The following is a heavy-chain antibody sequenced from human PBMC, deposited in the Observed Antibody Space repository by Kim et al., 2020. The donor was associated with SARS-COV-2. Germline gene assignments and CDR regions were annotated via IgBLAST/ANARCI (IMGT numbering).Heavy chain of an antibody. V-gene: IGHV4-4*09. Sequence: TNYNPSLKSRVTISVDTSKNQFSRKLSSVTAADTAVYYCAARKASGGFDYWGQGTLVTVSS. J-gene: IGHJ4*02. CDR3: AARKASGGFDY. CDR2: T.